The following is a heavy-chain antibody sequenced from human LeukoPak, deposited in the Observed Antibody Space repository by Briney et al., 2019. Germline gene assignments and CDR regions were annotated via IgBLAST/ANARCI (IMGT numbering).Heavy chain of an antibody. CDR1: GFSLTASGVG. V-gene: IGHV2-5*01. J-gene: IGHJ5*02. Sequence: ESGPTLVNPTQTLTLTCSFSGFSLTASGVGVGWIRQPPGEPLEWLAVIYWNDEKHYSPSLKSRLTITKDTSKNQVVLTLTNMDPVDTATYYCAHRLRWGSGSNLSFDPWGQGTLVTVSS. D-gene: IGHD2-15*01. CDR2: IYWNDEK. CDR3: AHRLRWGSGSNLSFDP.